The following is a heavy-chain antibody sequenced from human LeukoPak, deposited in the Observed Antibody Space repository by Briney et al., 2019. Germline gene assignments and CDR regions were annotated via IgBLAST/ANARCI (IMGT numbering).Heavy chain of an antibody. CDR3: ARGIFRDIVVVRLDDAFDI. D-gene: IGHD2-15*01. CDR2: IKQDGSEK. V-gene: IGHV3-7*01. Sequence: PGGSLRLSCAASGFTFSSYWMSWVRQAPGKGLEWVANIKQDGSEKYYVDSVKGRFTISRDNAKNSLYLQMNSLRAEDTAVYYCARGIFRDIVVVRLDDAFDIWGQGTMVTVSS. J-gene: IGHJ3*02. CDR1: GFTFSSYW.